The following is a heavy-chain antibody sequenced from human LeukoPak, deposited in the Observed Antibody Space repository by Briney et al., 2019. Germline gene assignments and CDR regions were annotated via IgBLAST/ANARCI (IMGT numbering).Heavy chain of an antibody. CDR2: INPYNGDT. V-gene: IGHV1-3*01. D-gene: IGHD6-19*01. CDR1: GYTFINYA. Sequence: ASVNVSCTASGYTFINYAIHWVRQAPGQRLEWMGWINPYNGDTEYSQKLQGRVTITKDTSASTAYMDLSTLRYEDTAVYYCARGSSSDWPLEYWGRGILVTVSS. J-gene: IGHJ4*02. CDR3: ARGSSSDWPLEY.